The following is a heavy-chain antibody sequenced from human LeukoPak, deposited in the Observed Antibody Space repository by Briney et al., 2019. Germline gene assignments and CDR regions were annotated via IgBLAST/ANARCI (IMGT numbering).Heavy chain of an antibody. D-gene: IGHD2-15*01. CDR1: GGSVSSYY. Sequence: SETLSLTCTVSGGSVSSYYWSWIRQPPGKGLEWIGYIYYSGSTNYNPSLKSRVTISVDTSKNQFSLKLSSVTAADTAVYYCARYVVVVAATRSWYFDLWGRGTLVTVSS. CDR2: IYYSGST. J-gene: IGHJ2*01. CDR3: ARYVVVVAATRSWYFDL. V-gene: IGHV4-59*02.